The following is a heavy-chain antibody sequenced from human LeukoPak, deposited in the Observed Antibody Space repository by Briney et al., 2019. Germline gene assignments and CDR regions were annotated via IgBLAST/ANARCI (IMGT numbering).Heavy chain of an antibody. Sequence: GGSLRLSCAASGFTFSSYAMSWVRQAPGKGLEWVSAISGSGGSTYYADSVKGRFTISRDNSKNMLYLQMNSLRAEDTAVYYCAKIPRGLHEIGWHYFDYWGQGTLVTVSS. J-gene: IGHJ4*02. CDR2: ISGSGGST. V-gene: IGHV3-23*01. CDR3: AKIPRGLHEIGWHYFDY. CDR1: GFTFSSYA. D-gene: IGHD2-21*01.